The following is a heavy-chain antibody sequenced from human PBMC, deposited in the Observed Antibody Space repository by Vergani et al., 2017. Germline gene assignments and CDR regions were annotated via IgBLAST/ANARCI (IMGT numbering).Heavy chain of an antibody. Sequence: QVQLVESGGGVVQPGRSLRLSCAASGFTFSSYGMHWVRQAPGKGLAWVAIISYDGSNKYYADSVKGRFTISRDNSKNTLYLQMNSLRGEDTAVYYCAKDIPGKQWLLSGGFDYWGQGTLVTVSS. D-gene: IGHD6-19*01. CDR3: AKDIPGKQWLLSGGFDY. J-gene: IGHJ4*02. CDR1: GFTFSSYG. V-gene: IGHV3-30*18. CDR2: ISYDGSNK.